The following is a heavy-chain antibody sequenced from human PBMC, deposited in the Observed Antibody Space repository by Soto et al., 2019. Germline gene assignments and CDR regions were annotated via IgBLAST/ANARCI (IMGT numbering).Heavy chain of an antibody. Sequence: QVQLVESGGGVVQPGRSLRLSCAASGFTFSSYAMHWVRQAPGKGLEWVAVISYDGSNKYYADSVKGRFTISRDNSKNTXXLQMNSLRAEDTAVYYCARGISSSSWYYYYYGMDVWGQGTTVTVSS. CDR1: GFTFSSYA. CDR3: ARGISSSSWYYYYYGMDV. CDR2: ISYDGSNK. J-gene: IGHJ6*02. V-gene: IGHV3-30-3*01. D-gene: IGHD6-13*01.